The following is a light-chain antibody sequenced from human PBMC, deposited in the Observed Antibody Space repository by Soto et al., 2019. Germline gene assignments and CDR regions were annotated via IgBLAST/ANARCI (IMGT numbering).Light chain of an antibody. V-gene: IGKV1-9*01. CDR2: GAS. CDR3: QHRHLA. J-gene: IGKJ5*01. Sequence: IQLTQAPSSLSASIGDRVTITCRASQDISGCLASYPQTPVKAPQLLISGASTLQDGVSPRFSVRGSGADFSLTLSSLHPEDFETYYCQHRHLAFGPGT. CDR1: QDISGC.